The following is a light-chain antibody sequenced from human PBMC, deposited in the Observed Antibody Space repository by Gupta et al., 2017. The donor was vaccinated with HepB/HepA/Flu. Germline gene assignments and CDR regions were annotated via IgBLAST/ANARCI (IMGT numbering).Light chain of an antibody. CDR3: QTWGTGIRV. Sequence: QVVLTQSPSASASLGASVKLTCTLSSGHSNYAIAWHQQQPEKGPRYLMKVNSDGSHYKGDGIPDRFSGSSSGAERYLTISSLQSEDEADYYCQTWGTGIRVFGGGTKLTVL. CDR1: SGHSNYA. V-gene: IGLV4-69*01. CDR2: VNSDGSH. J-gene: IGLJ3*02.